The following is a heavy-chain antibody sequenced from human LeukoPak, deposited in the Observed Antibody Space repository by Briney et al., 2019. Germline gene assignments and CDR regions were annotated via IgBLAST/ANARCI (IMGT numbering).Heavy chain of an antibody. CDR3: AELGITMIGGV. CDR1: GFTFSSYW. D-gene: IGHD3-10*02. Sequence: GGSLRLSCAASGFTFSSYWMHWVRQAPGKGLVWVSRINSDGSSTSYADSVRGRFTISRDNAKNSLYLQMNSLRAEDTAVYYCAELGITMIGGVWGKGTTVTISS. CDR2: INSDGSST. V-gene: IGHV3-74*01. J-gene: IGHJ6*04.